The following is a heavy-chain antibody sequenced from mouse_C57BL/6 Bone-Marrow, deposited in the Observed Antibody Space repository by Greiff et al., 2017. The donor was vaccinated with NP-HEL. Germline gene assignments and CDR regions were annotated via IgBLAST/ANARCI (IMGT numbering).Heavy chain of an antibody. V-gene: IGHV1-72*01. CDR2: IDPNSGGT. CDR3: AREGGLRRPHWYFDV. J-gene: IGHJ1*03. D-gene: IGHD2-4*01. Sequence: QVQLQQPGAELVKPGASVKLSCKASGYTFTSYWMHWVKQRPGRGLEWIGRIDPNSGGTKYNEKFKSKATLTVDKPSSTAYMQLSSLTSEDSAVYDCAREGGLRRPHWYFDVWGTGTTVTVSS. CDR1: GYTFTSYW.